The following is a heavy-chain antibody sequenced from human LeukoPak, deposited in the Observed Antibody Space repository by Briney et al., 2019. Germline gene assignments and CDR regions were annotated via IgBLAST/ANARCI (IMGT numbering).Heavy chain of an antibody. CDR3: ARGQRGATKTNGGIFAY. Sequence: PSETLSLTCTVSGGSISSYYWSWIRQPAGKGLEYIGRIHASGSPNYNPSLKSRVTISVDTSRNQFSLKMTSVTAADTAVYFCARGQRGATKTNGGIFAYWGQGTLVTVSS. D-gene: IGHD1-26*01. CDR2: IHASGSP. V-gene: IGHV4-4*07. J-gene: IGHJ4*02. CDR1: GGSISSYY.